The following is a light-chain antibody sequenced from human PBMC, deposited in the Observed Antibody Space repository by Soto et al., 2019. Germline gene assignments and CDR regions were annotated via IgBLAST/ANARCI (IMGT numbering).Light chain of an antibody. CDR3: QQYNNWPRT. V-gene: IGKV3-15*01. J-gene: IGKJ1*01. CDR1: QNVRTF. CDR2: GAS. Sequence: EVVLTHCRATLSFSRGERXSLXXRASQNVRTFLDWYQQKPGQPPRLLIYGASTRATGIPASFSGSGSGTEFTLTISSLQSEDFAVYYCQQYNNWPRTFGQGTKV.